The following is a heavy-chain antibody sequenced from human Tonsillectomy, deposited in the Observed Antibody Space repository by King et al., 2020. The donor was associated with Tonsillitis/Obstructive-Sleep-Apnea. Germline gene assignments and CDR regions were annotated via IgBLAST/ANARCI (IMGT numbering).Heavy chain of an antibody. D-gene: IGHD2-15*01. J-gene: IGHJ3*02. CDR3: ARGGIASRHFDI. Sequence: VQLQQSGPGLVKPSQTLSLTCAISGDSVSINSAALNWFGQSPSRGLDWLGRTYCRYKWINVYAVSVKSRITINPDTSKNQFSLQLNSVTPEDTAVYYCARGGIASRHFDIWGQGTMVTVSS. V-gene: IGHV6-1*01. CDR2: TYCRYKWIN. CDR1: GDSVSINSAA.